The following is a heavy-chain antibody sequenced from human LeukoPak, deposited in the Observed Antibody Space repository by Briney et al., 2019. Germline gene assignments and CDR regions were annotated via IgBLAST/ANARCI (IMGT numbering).Heavy chain of an antibody. CDR2: INAGNGNT. CDR3: ARDSPTTYCSGGSCYVQYVRFDY. V-gene: IGHV1-3*03. J-gene: IGHJ4*02. CDR1: GGTFSSYG. D-gene: IGHD2-15*01. Sequence: ASVKVSCKASGGTFSSYGISWVRQAPGQRLEWMGWINAGNGNTKYSQEFQGRVTITRDTSASTAYMELSSLRSEDMAVYYCARDSPTTYCSGGSCYVQYVRFDYWGQGTLVTVSS.